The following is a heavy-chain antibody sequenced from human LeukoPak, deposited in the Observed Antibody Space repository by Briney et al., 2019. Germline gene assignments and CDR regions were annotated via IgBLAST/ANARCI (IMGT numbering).Heavy chain of an antibody. D-gene: IGHD6-13*01. V-gene: IGHV3-33*01. CDR3: ARGITAAGTLGYFDY. CDR1: GFTFSTYG. Sequence: PGRSLRLSCAVSGFTFSTYGVHWVRQAPGKGLEWVAVIWYDGSNEYYADSVKGRFTISRDNSKNTLYLQMDSLRDEDTAVYYCARGITAAGTLGYFDYWGQGTLVTVSS. CDR2: IWYDGSNE. J-gene: IGHJ4*02.